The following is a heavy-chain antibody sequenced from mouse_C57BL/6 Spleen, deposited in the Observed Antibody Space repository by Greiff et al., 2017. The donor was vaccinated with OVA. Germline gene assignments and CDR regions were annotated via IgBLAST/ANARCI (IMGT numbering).Heavy chain of an antibody. Sequence: DVMLVESGGGLVKPGGSLKLSCAASGFTFSSYAMSWVRQTPEKRLEWVATISDGGSYTYYPDNVKGRFTISRDNAKNNLYLQMSHLKSEDTAMYYCARDRYYGSSYEYFDVWGTGTTVTVSS. J-gene: IGHJ1*03. D-gene: IGHD1-1*01. CDR1: GFTFSSYA. CDR2: ISDGGSYT. V-gene: IGHV5-4*01. CDR3: ARDRYYGSSYEYFDV.